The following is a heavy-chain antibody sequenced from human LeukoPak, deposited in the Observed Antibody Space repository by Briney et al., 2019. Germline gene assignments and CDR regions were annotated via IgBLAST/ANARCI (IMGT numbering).Heavy chain of an antibody. CDR2: IISMASET. CDR3: AVSREAGGLLDY. D-gene: IGHD2-15*01. V-gene: IGHV1-69*02. J-gene: IGHJ4*02. CDR1: GGTFSNYN. Sequence: GASVKVSCKASGGTFSNYNINWARQAPGQGLEWMGRIISMASETNYAQEFQGKVTITADKSTSTTYMELSSLRSEDTAVYYCAVSREAGGLLDYWGQGTLVTVSS.